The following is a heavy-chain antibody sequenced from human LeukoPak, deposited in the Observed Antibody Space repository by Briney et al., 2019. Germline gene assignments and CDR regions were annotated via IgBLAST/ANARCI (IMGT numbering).Heavy chain of an antibody. D-gene: IGHD5-18*01. CDR3: ARDADTAMVYYYYYYMDV. V-gene: IGHV3-30*04. Sequence: GGSLRLFCAASRFTFSSYEMKWVRQAPGKGLEGVAVISYDGSNKYYADSVKGRFTISRDNSKNTLYLQMNSLRAEDTAVYYCARDADTAMVYYYYYYMDVWGKGTTVTVSS. CDR2: ISYDGSNK. J-gene: IGHJ6*03. CDR1: RFTFSSYE.